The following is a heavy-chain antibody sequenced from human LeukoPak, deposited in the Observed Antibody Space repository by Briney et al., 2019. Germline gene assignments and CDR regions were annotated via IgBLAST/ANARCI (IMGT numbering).Heavy chain of an antibody. CDR3: ARDASAYGYFDY. CDR1: GYTVTSHY. Sequence: ASVKVSCKSSGYTVTSHYMHWVRQAPGQGLEWMGMINPSGGSTTYTQKFQGRVTMTRDTSTGTVYLELRSLRSDDTAVYYCARDASAYGYFDYWGQGTLVTVSS. V-gene: IGHV1-46*01. D-gene: IGHD2-2*01. J-gene: IGHJ4*02. CDR2: INPSGGST.